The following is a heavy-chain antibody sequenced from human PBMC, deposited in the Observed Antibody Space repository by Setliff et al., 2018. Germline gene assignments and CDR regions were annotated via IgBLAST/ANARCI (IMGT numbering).Heavy chain of an antibody. CDR2: IFQSGNT. V-gene: IGHV4-38-2*01. CDR3: ARVDYSPINYYYYYMDV. D-gene: IGHD4-4*01. J-gene: IGHJ6*03. CDR1: GSSIISDYY. Sequence: SETLSLTCAVSGSSIISDYYWVWIRQPPGRGLEWIGSIFQSGNTYYNPSLKSRVTISVDTSKNQFSLKVNSVTAADTAVYYCARVDYSPINYYYYYMDVWGKGTTVTVSS.